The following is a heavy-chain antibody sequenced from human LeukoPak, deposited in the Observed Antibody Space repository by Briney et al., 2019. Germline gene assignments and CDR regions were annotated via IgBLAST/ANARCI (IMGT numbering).Heavy chain of an antibody. D-gene: IGHD3-3*01. J-gene: IGHJ6*02. Sequence: KASETLSLTCTVSGGSISSGGYYWSWIRQHPGKGLEWIGYVYYSGSTYYNPSLKSRVTISVDTSKNQFSLKLSSVTAADTAVYYCARSKGRYDFWGGHPLGMDVWGQGTTVTVSS. CDR3: ARSKGRYDFWGGHPLGMDV. V-gene: IGHV4-31*03. CDR1: GGSISSGGYY. CDR2: VYYSGST.